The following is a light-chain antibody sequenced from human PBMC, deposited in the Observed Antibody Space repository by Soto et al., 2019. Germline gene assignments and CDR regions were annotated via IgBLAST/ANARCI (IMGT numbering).Light chain of an antibody. CDR1: SRDVGDYNF. CDR2: EVS. Sequence: QSALTQPASVSGSPGQSITISCTGTSRDVGDYNFVSWYQQLPGKAPKLMIYEVSPRPSGVSNRFSGSKSGNTASLTISGLLAEDEAHYYCSSHSSSSIWVFGGGTQLTVL. CDR3: SSHSSSSIWV. J-gene: IGLJ3*02. V-gene: IGLV2-14*03.